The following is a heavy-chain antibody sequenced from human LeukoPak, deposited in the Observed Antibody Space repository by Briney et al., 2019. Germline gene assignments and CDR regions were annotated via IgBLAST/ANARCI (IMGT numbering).Heavy chain of an antibody. CDR3: ARGNEYYDFWSGYHYFDY. CDR1: GYTFTGYY. D-gene: IGHD3-3*01. V-gene: IGHV1-2*02. J-gene: IGHJ4*02. CDR2: INPNSGGT. Sequence: ASVKVSCKASGYTFTGYYMHWVRQAPGQGLEGMGWINPNSGGTNYAQKFQGRVTMTRDTSISTAYMELSRLRSDDTAVYYCARGNEYYDFWSGYHYFDYWGQGTLVTVSS.